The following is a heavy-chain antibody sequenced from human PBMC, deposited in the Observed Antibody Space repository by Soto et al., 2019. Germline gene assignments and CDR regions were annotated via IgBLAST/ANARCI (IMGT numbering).Heavy chain of an antibody. V-gene: IGHV3-23*01. Sequence: EVQLLESGGGLVQPGGSLRLSCAASGFTFSSYAMSWVRQAPGKGLEWVSAISGSGGSAYYADSVKGRFTISRDNSKNTLYLQMNSLRAEDTAVYYCAKDDYGDWGGFDYWGQGTLVTVSS. CDR1: GFTFSSYA. CDR3: AKDDYGDWGGFDY. CDR2: ISGSGGSA. D-gene: IGHD4-17*01. J-gene: IGHJ4*02.